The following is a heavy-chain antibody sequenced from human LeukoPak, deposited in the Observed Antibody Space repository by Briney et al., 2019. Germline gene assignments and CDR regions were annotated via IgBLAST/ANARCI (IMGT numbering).Heavy chain of an antibody. V-gene: IGHV3-23*01. D-gene: IGHD5-18*01. CDR1: GCTFSSYA. CDR3: AKEVNRGYSRAFDI. CDR2: ISGSGGST. Sequence: PGGSLTLSCAASGCTFSSYAMSWVRQAPGKGMEWVSAISGSGGSTYYADSVKGRFTISRDNSKNTLYLQMNSLRAEDTAVYYCAKEVNRGYSRAFDIWGQGTMVTVSS. J-gene: IGHJ3*02.